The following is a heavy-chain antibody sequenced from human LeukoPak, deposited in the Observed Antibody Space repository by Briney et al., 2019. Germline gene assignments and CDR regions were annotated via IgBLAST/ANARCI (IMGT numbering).Heavy chain of an antibody. D-gene: IGHD3-10*01. Sequence: GGSLRLSCAASGFTFSNAWMSWVRQAPGKGLEWVGRIKSKTDGGTTDYAAPVKGRFTISRDDSKNTLYLQMNSLRAEDTALYYCARDGRQRKTYFYASGSANAFDIWGQGTMVTVSS. CDR2: IKSKTDGGTT. J-gene: IGHJ3*02. V-gene: IGHV3-15*05. CDR1: GFTFSNAW. CDR3: ARDGRQRKTYFYASGSANAFDI.